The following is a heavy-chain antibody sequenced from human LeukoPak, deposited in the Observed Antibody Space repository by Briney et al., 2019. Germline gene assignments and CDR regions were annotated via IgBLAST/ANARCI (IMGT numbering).Heavy chain of an antibody. V-gene: IGHV4-39*01. CDR2: IYYSGST. CDR3: ARHAGGISATGTRPFDY. Sequence: TSETLSLTCTVSGASFSSSTYYWGWIRQPPGKGLEWIGSIYYSGSTYYNPSLKSRVTMSVDTSKNQFSLKLSSVTAADTAVYYCARHAGGISATGTRPFDYWGQGTLVTVSS. CDR1: GASFSSSTYY. D-gene: IGHD6-13*01. J-gene: IGHJ4*02.